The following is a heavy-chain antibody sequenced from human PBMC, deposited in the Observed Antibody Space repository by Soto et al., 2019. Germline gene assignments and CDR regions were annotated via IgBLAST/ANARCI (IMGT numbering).Heavy chain of an antibody. D-gene: IGHD3-10*01. J-gene: IGHJ4*02. CDR3: TRGPRPISTGTGAY. CDR1: GFTFSNYW. V-gene: IGHV3-7*01. Sequence: GGSLRLSCAASGFTFSNYWMSWVRQAPGKGLEWVANIRQDGNENYYVDSVKGRFTTSRDNVNDTLYLQMNNLRAEDSGLYYCTRGPRPISTGTGAYWGQGTQVTVSS. CDR2: IRQDGNEN.